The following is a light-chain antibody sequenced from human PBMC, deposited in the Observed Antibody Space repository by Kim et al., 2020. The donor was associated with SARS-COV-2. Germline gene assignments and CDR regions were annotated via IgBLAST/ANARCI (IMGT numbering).Light chain of an antibody. J-gene: IGLJ1*01. Sequence: GQSITISCTGTSSDVGGYNYVSWYQQHPGKAPKLMIYDVSSRPSGVSNRFSGSKSGNMASLTISGLQAEDEADYYCSSYSSGTTYVFGTGTKVTVL. CDR3: SSYSSGTTYV. CDR1: SSDVGGYNY. CDR2: DVS. V-gene: IGLV2-14*03.